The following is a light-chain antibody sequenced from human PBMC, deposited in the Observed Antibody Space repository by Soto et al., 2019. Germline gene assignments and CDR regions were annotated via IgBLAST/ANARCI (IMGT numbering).Light chain of an antibody. J-gene: IGLJ2*01. V-gene: IGLV2-11*01. CDR2: GVT. CDR3: CSYAGSKFVF. CDR1: SSDVGGYDF. Sequence: QSALTQPRSVSGAPGQSVTISCTGTSSDVGGYDFVSWYRHHPGKAPKLIIFGVTERPSGVPARFSGSKSGNTASLTISGLQPEDEADYYCCSYAGSKFVFFGCGTKLTVL.